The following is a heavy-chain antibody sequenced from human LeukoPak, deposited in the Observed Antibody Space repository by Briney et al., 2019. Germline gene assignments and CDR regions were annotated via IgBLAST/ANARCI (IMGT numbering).Heavy chain of an antibody. Sequence: GSVKVSCKASGYTFTSYDINWVRQATGQGLEWMGWMNPNSGKTGYVQKFQGRVTMTRDTSTSTVYMELSSLRSEDTAVYYCARFAVHRRITVAGQFGLDYWGQGTLVSLSS. CDR2: MNPNSGKT. CDR3: ARFAVHRRITVAGQFGLDY. CDR1: GYTFTSYD. D-gene: IGHD6-19*01. V-gene: IGHV1-8*01. J-gene: IGHJ4*02.